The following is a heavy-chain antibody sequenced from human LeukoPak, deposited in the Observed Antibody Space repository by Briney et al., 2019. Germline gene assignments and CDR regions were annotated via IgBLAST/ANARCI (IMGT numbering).Heavy chain of an antibody. CDR3: ARDRYSSSWYSPYYYGMDV. J-gene: IGHJ6*02. D-gene: IGHD6-13*01. CDR2: ISYDGSNK. Sequence: GGSLRLSCAASGFIFSYYGMHWVRQAPGKGLEWVAVISYDGSNKYYADSVKGRFTISRDNSKNTLYLQMNSLRAEDTAVYYCARDRYSSSWYSPYYYGMDVWGQGTTVTVSS. CDR1: GFIFSYYG. V-gene: IGHV3-30*03.